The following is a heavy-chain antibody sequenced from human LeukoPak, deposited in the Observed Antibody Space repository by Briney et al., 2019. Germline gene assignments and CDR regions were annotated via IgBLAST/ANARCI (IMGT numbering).Heavy chain of an antibody. CDR1: GFTFSGYA. CDR2: ISGSGGST. Sequence: GGSLRLSCAASGFTFSGYAMSWVRQAPGKGLEWVSAISGSGGSTYYADSVKGRFTISRDNSKDTLYLQMNSLRAEDTAVYYCAKVGLPYYYDSSGYYDYWGQGTLVTVSS. J-gene: IGHJ4*02. D-gene: IGHD3-22*01. V-gene: IGHV3-23*01. CDR3: AKVGLPYYYDSSGYYDY.